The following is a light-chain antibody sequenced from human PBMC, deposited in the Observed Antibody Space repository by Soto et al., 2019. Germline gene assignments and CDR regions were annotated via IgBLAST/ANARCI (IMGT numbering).Light chain of an antibody. V-gene: IGKV1-9*01. CDR1: QDINTY. Sequence: DLQLTQSPSFLSASVGDRVTITCRASQDINTYLAWYQQKPGKAPKLLIFAASTLENGVPSRFSGSRSGTVFTVAITSLQPEDFATYYCQQRKSYPITFGQGTRLEIK. CDR2: AAS. CDR3: QQRKSYPIT. J-gene: IGKJ5*01.